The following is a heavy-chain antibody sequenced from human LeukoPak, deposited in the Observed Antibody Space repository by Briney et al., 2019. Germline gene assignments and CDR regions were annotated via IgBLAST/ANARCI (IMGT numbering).Heavy chain of an antibody. CDR2: MYYSGGT. D-gene: IGHD5-24*01. V-gene: IGHV4-59*01. CDR1: GGSINSYY. Sequence: SETLSLTCTVSGGSINSYYWSWIRQPPGKGLEWIGHMYYSGGTNYSPSLKSRVTISVDTSKNQISLKLSSVTAADTAVYYCTRRCKDAYTLYCFDYWGQGTLVTVSS. CDR3: TRRCKDAYTLYCFDY. J-gene: IGHJ4*02.